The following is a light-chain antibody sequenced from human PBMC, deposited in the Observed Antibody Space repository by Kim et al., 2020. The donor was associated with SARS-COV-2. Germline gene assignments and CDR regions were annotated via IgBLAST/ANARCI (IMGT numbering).Light chain of an antibody. CDR3: QQRSNWPMYT. CDR2: DAS. V-gene: IGKV3-11*01. J-gene: IGKJ2*01. Sequence: LSPGERATLSCRASQSVSSYLAWYQQKPGQAPRLLIYDASNRATGIPARFSGSGSGTDFTLTISSLEPEDFAVYYCQQRSNWPMYTFGQGTKLEI. CDR1: QSVSSY.